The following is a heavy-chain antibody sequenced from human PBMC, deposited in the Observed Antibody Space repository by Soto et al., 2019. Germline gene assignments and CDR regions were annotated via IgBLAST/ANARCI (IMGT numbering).Heavy chain of an antibody. V-gene: IGHV4-61*01. CDR3: ARGFYQLPFDY. CDR1: GGSVSSGSYY. J-gene: IGHJ4*02. D-gene: IGHD2-2*01. Sequence: QVQLQESGPGLVKPSETLSLTCTVSGGSVSSGSYYWSWIRQPPGKGLEWIGYIYYSGSTNYNPSLKSRVTLSVDTSKNQFSLKLSSVTAADTAVYYCARGFYQLPFDYWGQGTLVTVSS. CDR2: IYYSGST.